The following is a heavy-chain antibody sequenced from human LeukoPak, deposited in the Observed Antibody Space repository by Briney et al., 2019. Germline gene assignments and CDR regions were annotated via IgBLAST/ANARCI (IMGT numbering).Heavy chain of an antibody. V-gene: IGHV3-9*01. J-gene: IGHJ4*02. Sequence: GGSLGLSCAASGFTFDDYAMHWVRQAPGKGLEWVSGISWNSGSIGYADSVKGRFTISRDNAKNSLYLQMNSLRAEDTALYYCAKDGIRTGYSSILFDYWGQGTLVTVSS. CDR1: GFTFDDYA. D-gene: IGHD6-19*01. CDR3: AKDGIRTGYSSILFDY. CDR2: ISWNSGSI.